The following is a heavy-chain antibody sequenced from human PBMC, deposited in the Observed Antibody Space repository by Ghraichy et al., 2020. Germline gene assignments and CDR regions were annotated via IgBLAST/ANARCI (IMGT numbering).Heavy chain of an antibody. D-gene: IGHD3-10*01. V-gene: IGHV3-7*03. CDR3: ARDLSYYDSGKNY. Sequence: LSLTCAASGFTLSSYWMSWVRQAPGKGLEWVANIKQDGSEKYYVDSVKGRFTISRDNAKNSLYLQMNSLRAEDTAVYYCARDLSYYDSGKNYGGQGTLVTVSS. J-gene: IGHJ4*02. CDR2: IKQDGSEK. CDR1: GFTLSSYW.